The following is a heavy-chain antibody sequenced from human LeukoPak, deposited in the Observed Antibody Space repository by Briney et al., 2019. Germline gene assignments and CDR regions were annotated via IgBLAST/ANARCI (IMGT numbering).Heavy chain of an antibody. Sequence: PGGSLRLSCAASGFTFSSYGMHWVRQAPGKGLEWVAFIRYDGSNKYYADSVKGRFTISRDNSKNTLYLQMNSLRAEDTAIYYCAKDGYYGSGSPNWFDPWGQGTLVTVSS. D-gene: IGHD3-10*01. CDR2: IRYDGSNK. V-gene: IGHV3-30*02. CDR3: AKDGYYGSGSPNWFDP. J-gene: IGHJ5*02. CDR1: GFTFSSYG.